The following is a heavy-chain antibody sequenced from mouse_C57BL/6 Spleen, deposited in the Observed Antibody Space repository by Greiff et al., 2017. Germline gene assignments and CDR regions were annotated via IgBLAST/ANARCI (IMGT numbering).Heavy chain of an antibody. CDR1: GYTFTDYE. Sequence: QVQLQPSGAELVRPGASVTLSCKASGYTFTDYEMHWVKQTPVHGLEWIGAIDPETGGTAYNQKFKGKAILTADKSSSTAYMELRSLTSEDSAVYYWTRLYYGNYRWYFDVWGTGTTVTVSS. J-gene: IGHJ1*03. CDR2: IDPETGGT. D-gene: IGHD2-1*01. CDR3: TRLYYGNYRWYFDV. V-gene: IGHV1-15*01.